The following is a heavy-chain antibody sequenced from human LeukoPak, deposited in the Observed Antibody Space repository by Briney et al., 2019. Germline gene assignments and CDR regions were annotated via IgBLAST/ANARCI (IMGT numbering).Heavy chain of an antibody. CDR2: ISYDGSNK. J-gene: IGHJ4*02. CDR1: GFTFSRHG. CDR3: ARDPSAVAIYYFDY. D-gene: IGHD6-19*01. V-gene: IGHV3-30*03. Sequence: GRSLRLSCAPSGFTFSRHGMHWVRQAPGKGLEWVAVISYDGSNKYYADSVKGRFTISRDNSKNTLYLQMNSPRAEDTAVYYCARDPSAVAIYYFDYWGQGTLVTVSS.